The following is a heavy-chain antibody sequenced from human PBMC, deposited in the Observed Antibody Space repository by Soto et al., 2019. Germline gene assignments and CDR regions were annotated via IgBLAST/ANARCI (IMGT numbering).Heavy chain of an antibody. V-gene: IGHV4-31*03. Sequence: QVQLQESGPGLVKPSQTLSLTCTVSGGSISSGGYYWRWIRQHPGKGLEWTGYIYYSGSTYYTPALKSRVTKSEDTAKHQYSLKPSCVTAPNPAVDCCARWVIHWGQRTLVTLSA. D-gene: IGHD2-21*01. CDR3: ARWVIH. CDR2: IYYSGST. J-gene: IGHJ1*01. CDR1: GGSISSGGYY.